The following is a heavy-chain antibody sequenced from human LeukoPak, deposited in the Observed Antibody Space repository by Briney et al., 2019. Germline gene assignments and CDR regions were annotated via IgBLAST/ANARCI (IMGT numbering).Heavy chain of an antibody. D-gene: IGHD3-3*01. CDR1: GFTFSSYA. Sequence: GRSLRLSCAASGFTFSSYAMHWVRQAPGKGLEYVSAISSNGGSTYYANSVKGRFTISRDNSKNTLYLQMGSLRAEDMAVYYCARSIEEITIFGVVNYYYMDVWGKGTTVTVSS. V-gene: IGHV3-64*01. CDR3: ARSIEEITIFGVVNYYYMDV. CDR2: ISSNGGST. J-gene: IGHJ6*03.